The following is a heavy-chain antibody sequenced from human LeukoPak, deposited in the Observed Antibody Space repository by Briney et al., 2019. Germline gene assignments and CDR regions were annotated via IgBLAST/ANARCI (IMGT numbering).Heavy chain of an antibody. CDR2: ISSSSSYI. CDR1: GFTFSSYS. V-gene: IGHV3-21*01. CDR3: ARLVVGATTLFDY. J-gene: IGHJ4*02. Sequence: SGGSLRLSCAASGFTFSSYSMNWVRQAPGKGLEWVSSISSSSSYIYYADSVKGRFTISRDNAKNSLYLQMNSLRAEDTAVYYCARLVVGATTLFDYWGQGTLVTVSS. D-gene: IGHD1-26*01.